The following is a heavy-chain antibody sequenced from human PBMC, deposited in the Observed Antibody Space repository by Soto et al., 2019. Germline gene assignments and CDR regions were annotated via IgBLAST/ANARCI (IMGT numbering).Heavy chain of an antibody. D-gene: IGHD1-26*01. Sequence: EVQLVESGGGLVKPGGSLRLSCAASGFTFSSYDMDWVRQAPGKGLEWVSSIRSYSTYIYYADSVKGRFTISRDNAKNSLYLQVNSLRAEDTAVYYCARDQGYSGSYLDGMDVWGQGTTVTVSS. CDR1: GFTFSSYD. J-gene: IGHJ6*02. CDR2: IRSYSTYI. V-gene: IGHV3-21*01. CDR3: ARDQGYSGSYLDGMDV.